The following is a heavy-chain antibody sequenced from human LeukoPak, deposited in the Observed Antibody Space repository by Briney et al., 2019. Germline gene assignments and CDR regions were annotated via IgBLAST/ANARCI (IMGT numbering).Heavy chain of an antibody. CDR3: ARDTATPWLRDAYFDY. CDR2: IYYSGST. Sequence: SETLSLTCTVSGSSISSYYWSWIRQPPGKGLEWIGYIYYSGSTNYNPSLKSRVTISVDTSKNQFSLKLSSVTAADTAVYYCARDTATPWLRDAYFDYWGQGTLVTVSS. D-gene: IGHD5-12*01. J-gene: IGHJ4*02. V-gene: IGHV4-59*01. CDR1: GSSISSYY.